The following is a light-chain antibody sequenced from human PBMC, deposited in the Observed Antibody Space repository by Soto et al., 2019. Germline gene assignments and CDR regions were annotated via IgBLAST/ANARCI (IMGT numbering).Light chain of an antibody. V-gene: IGLV2-14*02. J-gene: IGLJ1*01. Sequence: QSVLTQPASVSGSPGQSITISCTGTSSDVGTFNLVSWYQQHPGKAPKLMIFEGNKRPSGVSNRFSGSKSGNTASLTISGLQANDEADYYCSSYTSSSTLGVFGTGTKVTVL. CDR2: EGN. CDR1: SSDVGTFNL. CDR3: SSYTSSSTLGV.